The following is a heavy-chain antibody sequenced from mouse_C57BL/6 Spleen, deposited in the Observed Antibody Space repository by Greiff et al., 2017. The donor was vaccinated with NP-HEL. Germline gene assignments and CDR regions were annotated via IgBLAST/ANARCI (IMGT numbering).Heavy chain of an antibody. CDR2: IDPSDSYT. Sequence: QVQLKQPGAELVKPGASVKLSCKASGYTFTSYWMQWVKQRPGQGLEWIGEIDPSDSYTNYNQKFKGKATLTVDTSSSTAYMQLSSLTSEDSAVYYCARLGQGFAYWGQGTLVTVSA. CDR1: GYTFTSYW. D-gene: IGHD3-3*01. J-gene: IGHJ3*01. V-gene: IGHV1-50*01. CDR3: ARLGQGFAY.